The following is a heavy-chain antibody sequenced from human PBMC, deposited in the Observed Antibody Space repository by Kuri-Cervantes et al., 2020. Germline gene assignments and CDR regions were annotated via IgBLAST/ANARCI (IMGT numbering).Heavy chain of an antibody. D-gene: IGHD2-21*01. Sequence: GSLRLSCAVYGGSFSGNYWTWIRQPPGKGLEWIGEIKHSGSTYYNPSLKSRVTISADKSISTAYLQWSSLKASDTAMYYCARPPPNFGHCGGDCYSDAFDIWGQGTMVTVSS. CDR1: GGSFSGNY. V-gene: IGHV4-34*01. CDR2: IKHSGST. CDR3: ARPPPNFGHCGGDCYSDAFDI. J-gene: IGHJ3*02.